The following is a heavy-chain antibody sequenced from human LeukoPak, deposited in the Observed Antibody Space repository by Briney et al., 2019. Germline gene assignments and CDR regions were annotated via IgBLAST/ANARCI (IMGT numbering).Heavy chain of an antibody. CDR3: AKDLVSSSSDDY. CDR1: GFTFSTYS. CDR2: ISSTGSAI. V-gene: IGHV3-48*01. J-gene: IGHJ4*02. Sequence: PGGSLRLSCAASGFTFSTYSMNWVRQAPGKGLEWVSYISSTGSAIYYADSVKGRFTISRDNAKNSLFLQMDSLRAEDTAVYYCAKDLVSSSSDDYWGQGTLVTVSS. D-gene: IGHD6-6*01.